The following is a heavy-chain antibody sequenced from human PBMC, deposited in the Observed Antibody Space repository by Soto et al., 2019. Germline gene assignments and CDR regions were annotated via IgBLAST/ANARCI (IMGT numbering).Heavy chain of an antibody. Sequence: EPLSLTCAVSGDSVTSNVWWSWVRQPPGKGLEWIGEAYHNGLTDYNPSLKSRVTMSVDTSKNEFSLKLTSLTAADTAIYYCVRDAAVPGESDRFDYWGQGILVTVSS. V-gene: IGHV4-4*02. CDR3: VRDAAVPGESDRFDY. J-gene: IGHJ4*02. CDR1: GDSVTSNVW. D-gene: IGHD6-19*01. CDR2: AYHNGLT.